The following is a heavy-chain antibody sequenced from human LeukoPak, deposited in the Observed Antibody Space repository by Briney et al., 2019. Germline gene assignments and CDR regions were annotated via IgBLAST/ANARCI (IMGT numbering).Heavy chain of an antibody. D-gene: IGHD4/OR15-4a*01. V-gene: IGHV3-53*01. Sequence: PGGSPRLSCAASGFTVSSNYMSWVRQAPGKGLEWVSFIYSDNTHYSYSVKGRFTISRDNSKNTLYLQMNSLRAEDTAVYYCARRAGAYSHPYDYWGQGTLVTVSS. CDR1: GFTVSSNY. CDR2: IYSDNT. CDR3: ARRAGAYSHPYDY. J-gene: IGHJ4*02.